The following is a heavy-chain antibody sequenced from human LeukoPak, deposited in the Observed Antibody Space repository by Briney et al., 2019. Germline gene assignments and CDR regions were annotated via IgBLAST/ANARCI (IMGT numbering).Heavy chain of an antibody. CDR3: AREVSGYFDY. D-gene: IGHD1-14*01. CDR1: GFTFSSYS. V-gene: IGHV3-21*01. CDR2: ISSGSSYI. Sequence: PGGSLRLSCAASGFTFSSYSMNWVRQAPGKGLEWVSSISSGSSYIYDADSVKGRFTISRDNAKNSLYLQMNSLRAEDTAVYYCAREVSGYFDYWGQGTLVTVSS. J-gene: IGHJ4*02.